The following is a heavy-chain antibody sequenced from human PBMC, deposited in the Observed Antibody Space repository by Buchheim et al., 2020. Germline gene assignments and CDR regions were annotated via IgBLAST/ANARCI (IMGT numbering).Heavy chain of an antibody. CDR3: AKDRSFFYSSSSGVWDY. V-gene: IGHV3-23*01. J-gene: IGHJ4*02. CDR2: ISGSGGST. CDR1: GFTFSSYA. D-gene: IGHD6-6*01. Sequence: EVQLLESGGGLVQPGGSLRLSCAASGFTFSSYAMSWVRQAPGKGLEWVSAISGSGGSTYYADSVKGRFTISRANSKNTLYLQMNSLRAEDTAVYYCAKDRSFFYSSSSGVWDYWGQGTL.